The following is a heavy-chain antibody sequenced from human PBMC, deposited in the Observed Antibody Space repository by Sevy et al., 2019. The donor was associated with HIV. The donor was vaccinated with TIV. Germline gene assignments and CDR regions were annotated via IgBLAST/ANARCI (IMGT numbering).Heavy chain of an antibody. V-gene: IGHV1-3*01. Sequence: ASVKVSCKASGYTFTSYAMHWVRQAPGQRLEWMGWINAGNGNTKYSQKFQGRVTITRDTSASTAYMELSSLRSEDTAVYYWARGRGSSNYYYYMDVWGKGTTVTVSS. J-gene: IGHJ6*03. CDR1: GYTFTSYA. CDR2: INAGNGNT. CDR3: ARGRGSSNYYYYMDV. D-gene: IGHD1-26*01.